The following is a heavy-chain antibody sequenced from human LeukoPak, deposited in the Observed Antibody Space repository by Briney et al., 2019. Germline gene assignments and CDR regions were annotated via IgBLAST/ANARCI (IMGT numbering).Heavy chain of an antibody. Sequence: ASVKVSCKASGYTFTSYDINWVRQATGQGLEWMGWMNPNSGNTGYAQKFQGRVTITRNTSISTAYMELSSLRSEDTAVYYCARARDEVGAVYYYYYYMDVWGKGTTVTVSS. CDR3: ARARDEVGAVYYYYYYMDV. D-gene: IGHD1-26*01. V-gene: IGHV1-8*03. CDR1: GYTFTSYD. CDR2: MNPNSGNT. J-gene: IGHJ6*03.